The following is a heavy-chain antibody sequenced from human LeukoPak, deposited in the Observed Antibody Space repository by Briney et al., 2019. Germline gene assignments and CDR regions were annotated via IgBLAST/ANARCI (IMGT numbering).Heavy chain of an antibody. J-gene: IGHJ4*02. CDR1: GYTLTELS. CDR3: ARDHSITMIVVEGFGDY. CDR2: FDPEDGET. V-gene: IGHV1-24*01. D-gene: IGHD3-22*01. Sequence: ASVKVSCKVSGYTLTELSMHWVRQAPGKGLEWMGGFDPEDGETIYAQKFQGRVTITRDTSASTAYMELSSLRSEDTAVYYCARDHSITMIVVEGFGDYWGQGTLVTVSS.